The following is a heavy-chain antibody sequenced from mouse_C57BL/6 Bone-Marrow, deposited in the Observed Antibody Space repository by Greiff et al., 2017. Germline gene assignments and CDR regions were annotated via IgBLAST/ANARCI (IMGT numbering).Heavy chain of an antibody. CDR1: GFSLPGYG. CDR2: IWSGGST. V-gene: IGHV2-2*01. CDR3: ASSTPGY. D-gene: IGHD2-1*01. J-gene: IGHJ2*01. Sequence: VQLQQSGPGLVQPSQCLSISCTVSGFSLPGYGVHWVRQSPGKGLEWLGVIWSGGSTDSNAAFISRLSISKDNSKSPVFFKMNSLQADDTAIYYCASSTPGYWGQGTTLTVSS.